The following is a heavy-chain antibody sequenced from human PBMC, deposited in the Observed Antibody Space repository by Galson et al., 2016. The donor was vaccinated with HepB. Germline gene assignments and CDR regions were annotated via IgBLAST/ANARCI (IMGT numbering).Heavy chain of an antibody. CDR2: INHRGNS. Sequence: SETLSLTCGVNGGHFSGYFWTWIRQTPGKGLEWLGEINHRGNSNYNPSLTSRVAISVHSSKYQFSLQLNSVTAADTAVYYCARRPPISPGAIDVWGQGTMVTVSS. V-gene: IGHV4-34*01. CDR3: ARRPPISPGAIDV. D-gene: IGHD2-2*02. J-gene: IGHJ3*01. CDR1: GGHFSGYF.